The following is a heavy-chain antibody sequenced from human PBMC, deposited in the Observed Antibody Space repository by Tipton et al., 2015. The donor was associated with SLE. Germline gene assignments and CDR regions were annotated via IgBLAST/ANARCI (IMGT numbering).Heavy chain of an antibody. CDR1: GFTFSSYA. J-gene: IGHJ4*02. CDR2: ISYDGSNK. Sequence: SLRLSCAASGFTFSSYAMHWVRQAPGKGLEWVAVISYDGSNKYYADSVKGRFTISRDNSKNTLYLQMNSLRAEDTAVYYCARDLGYSSRSYYFDYWGQGTLVSVSS. D-gene: IGHD6-13*01. V-gene: IGHV3-30-3*01. CDR3: ARDLGYSSRSYYFDY.